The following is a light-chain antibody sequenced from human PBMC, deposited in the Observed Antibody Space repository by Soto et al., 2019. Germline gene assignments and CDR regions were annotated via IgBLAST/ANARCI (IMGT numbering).Light chain of an antibody. J-gene: IGKJ2*01. V-gene: IGKV3-20*01. Sequence: EIVLTQSPGTLSLSPGERATLSCRASQSVSSSYLAWYQQKPGQAPRLLIYGASSRATGIPDRFSGSGSGTEFPLTIRRPEAEDFAVYYCQQYGSPPPYTFGQGTKLEIK. CDR1: QSVSSSY. CDR3: QQYGSPPPYT. CDR2: GAS.